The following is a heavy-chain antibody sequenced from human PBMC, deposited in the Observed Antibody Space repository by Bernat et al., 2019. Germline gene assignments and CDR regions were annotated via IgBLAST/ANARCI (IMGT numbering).Heavy chain of an antibody. CDR2: INTGTDNT. CDR1: GYTFTSNV. Sequence: QVQLVQSGAEVKKSGASVKVSCKASGYTFTSNVMHWVRQAPGQRLEWLGWINTGTDNTKYSQKFQGRVTITQDTSASTAYMELSSLRSEDSAVYYCAREYRYGYYFDYWGQGTLVTLSS. V-gene: IGHV1-3*04. J-gene: IGHJ4*02. D-gene: IGHD5-18*01. CDR3: AREYRYGYYFDY.